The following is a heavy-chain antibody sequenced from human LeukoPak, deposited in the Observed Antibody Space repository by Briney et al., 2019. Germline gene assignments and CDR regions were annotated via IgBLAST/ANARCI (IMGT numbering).Heavy chain of an antibody. CDR2: IYTSGST. Sequence: SQTLSLTCNVSGGSISSGSYYWTWIRQPAGKGLEWIGRIYTSGSTNYNPPLESRVTISLDTSKNQFSLNLTSVTAADTAVYYCARDGYSGYDSLDPWGQGTLVTVSS. CDR1: GGSISSGSYY. J-gene: IGHJ5*02. CDR3: ARDGYSGYDSLDP. D-gene: IGHD5-12*01. V-gene: IGHV4-61*02.